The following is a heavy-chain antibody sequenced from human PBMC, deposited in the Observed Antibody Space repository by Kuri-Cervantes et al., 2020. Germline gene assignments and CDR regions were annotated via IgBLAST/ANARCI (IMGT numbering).Heavy chain of an antibody. V-gene: IGHV3-30-3*01. CDR2: ISSDGSNR. CDR1: GFTFSRYA. CDR3: SRDPRSLDY. Sequence: GESLKISCAASGFTFSRYAIHWVRQAPGKGLEWVADISSDGSNRYYADSVKGRFTISRDNAKNSLYLQMNSLRAEDTAVYYCSRDPRSLDYWGQGTLVTVSS. J-gene: IGHJ4*02.